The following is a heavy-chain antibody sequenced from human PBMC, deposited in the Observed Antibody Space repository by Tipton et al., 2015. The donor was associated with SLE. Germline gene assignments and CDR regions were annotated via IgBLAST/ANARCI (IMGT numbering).Heavy chain of an antibody. Sequence: TLSLTCTVSGGSISSHYWSWIRQPPGKGLEWIGYIYYSGSTNYNPSLKSRVTISVDTSKNQFSLKLSSVTAADTAVYYCARLEVAAGDYYYYYGMDVWGQGTTVTVSS. CDR3: ARLEVAAGDYYYYYGMDV. V-gene: IGHV4-59*11. J-gene: IGHJ6*02. CDR1: GGSISSHY. D-gene: IGHD6-13*01. CDR2: IYYSGST.